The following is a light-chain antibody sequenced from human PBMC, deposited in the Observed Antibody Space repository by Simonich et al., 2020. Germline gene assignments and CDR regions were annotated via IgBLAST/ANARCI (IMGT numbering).Light chain of an antibody. CDR2: DVS. J-gene: IGLJ2*01. CDR3: CSYAGSYTLV. V-gene: IGLV2-11*01. Sequence: QSALTQPPSASGSPGQSATISCTGTSSDVGGYNYVSWYQQHPGKAPKLMIYDVSKRPSGVPDRFSGSKSGNTASLTISGLQAEDEADYYCCSYAGSYTLVFGGGTKLTVL. CDR1: SSDVGGYNY.